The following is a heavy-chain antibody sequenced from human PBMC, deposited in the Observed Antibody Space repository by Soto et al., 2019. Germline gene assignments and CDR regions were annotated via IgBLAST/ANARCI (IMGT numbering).Heavy chain of an antibody. V-gene: IGHV5-51*01. CDR1: GYSFGAYW. CDR2: IFPGDSDT. D-gene: IGHD1-7*01. CDR3: ARGGIIGTPPAY. J-gene: IGHJ4*02. Sequence: PGESLKISCQGSGYSFGAYWIGWVRQMPGKGLEWMGIIFPGDSDTRYRPSFQGQVTISVDTSINTAYLQWSSLKASDTAIYFCARGGIIGTPPAYWGQGTQVTVSS.